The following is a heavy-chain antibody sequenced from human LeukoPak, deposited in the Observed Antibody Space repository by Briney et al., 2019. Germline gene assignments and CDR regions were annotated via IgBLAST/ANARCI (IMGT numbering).Heavy chain of an antibody. CDR3: ARDRCSSTSCYYLYGMDV. J-gene: IGHJ6*02. V-gene: IGHV1-2*02. CDR2: INPNSGGT. Sequence: ASVEVSCKASGYTFTGYYMHWVRQAPGQGLEWMGWINPNSGGTNYAQKFQGRVTMTRDTSISTAYMELSRLRSDDTAVYYCARDRCSSTSCYYLYGMDVWGQGTTVTVSS. D-gene: IGHD2-2*01. CDR1: GYTFTGYY.